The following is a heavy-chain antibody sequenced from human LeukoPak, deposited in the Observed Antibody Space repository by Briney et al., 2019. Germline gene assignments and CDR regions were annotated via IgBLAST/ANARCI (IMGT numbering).Heavy chain of an antibody. CDR3: ARDLLTYDSSGYYLFDP. CDR1: RYTFTGYY. CDR2: INPNSGGT. D-gene: IGHD3-22*01. J-gene: IGHJ5*02. V-gene: IGHV1-2*02. Sequence: ASVKVSCKASRYTFTGYYMHWVRQAPGQGLEWMGWINPNSGGTNYAQKFQGRVTMTRDMSTSTVYMELSSLRSEDTAVYYCARDLLTYDSSGYYLFDPWGQGTLVTVSS.